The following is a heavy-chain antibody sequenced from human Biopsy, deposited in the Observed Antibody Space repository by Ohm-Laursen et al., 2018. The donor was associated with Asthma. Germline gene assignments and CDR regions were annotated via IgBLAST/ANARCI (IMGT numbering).Heavy chain of an antibody. CDR3: VRATSTWSQSGPHYFDH. CDR1: PGSINDYY. D-gene: IGHD6-13*01. Sequence: GTLSLTCTVSPGSINDYYWNWIRQFPGKGLEWIGYVHSTGSTRFNPSLKSRLAISVDTSVDQVSLKLTSVTAADTAVYYCVRATSTWSQSGPHYFDHWGQGTLVTVSS. V-gene: IGHV4-59*01. J-gene: IGHJ4*02. CDR2: VHSTGST.